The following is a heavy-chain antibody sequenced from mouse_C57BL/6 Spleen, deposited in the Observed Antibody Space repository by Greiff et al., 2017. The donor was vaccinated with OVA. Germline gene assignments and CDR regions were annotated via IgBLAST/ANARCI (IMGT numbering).Heavy chain of an antibody. CDR3: ARDDSNYIDY. V-gene: IGHV3-6*01. CDR1: GYSITSGYY. CDR2: ISYDGSN. J-gene: IGHJ2*01. D-gene: IGHD2-5*01. Sequence: EVKLQESGPGLVKPSQSLSLTCSVTGYSITSGYYWNWLRQFPGNKLEWMGYISYDGSNNYNPSLKNRISITRDTSKNQFFLKLNSVTTEDTATYYCARDDSNYIDYWGQGTTLTVSS.